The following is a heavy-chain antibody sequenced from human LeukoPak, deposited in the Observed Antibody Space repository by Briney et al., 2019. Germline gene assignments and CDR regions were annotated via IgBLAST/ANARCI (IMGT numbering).Heavy chain of an antibody. Sequence: GGSLRLSSAASGFTFSSYAMSWVRQAPGKGLEWVSAISGSGGSTYYADSVKGRFTISRDNSKNTLYLQMNSLRAEDTAVYYCAKDRIAVAGPEYFQHWGQGTLVTVSS. D-gene: IGHD6-19*01. CDR2: ISGSGGST. CDR1: GFTFSSYA. V-gene: IGHV3-23*01. CDR3: AKDRIAVAGPEYFQH. J-gene: IGHJ1*01.